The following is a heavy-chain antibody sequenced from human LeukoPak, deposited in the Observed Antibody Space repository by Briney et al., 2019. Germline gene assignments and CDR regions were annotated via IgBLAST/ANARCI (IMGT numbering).Heavy chain of an antibody. D-gene: IGHD1-26*01. J-gene: IGHJ4*02. V-gene: IGHV1-3*01. Sequence: ASVKVSCKASGYTFTSYAMHWVRQAPGQRLEWMGWINAGNGNTKYSQKFQGRVTITRDTSASTAYMELSSLRSEDTAVYYCARGDGGSYLIDYWGQGTLVTASS. CDR2: INAGNGNT. CDR1: GYTFTSYA. CDR3: ARGDGGSYLIDY.